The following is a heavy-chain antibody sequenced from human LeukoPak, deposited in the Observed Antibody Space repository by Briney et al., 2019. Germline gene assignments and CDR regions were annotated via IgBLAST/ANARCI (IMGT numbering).Heavy chain of an antibody. CDR3: ARSVHGYKDY. V-gene: IGHV4-61*02. CDR1: GGSISSGSYY. Sequence: SETLSLTFTVSGGSISSGSYYWSWIRQPAGKGLEWIGRIYTSGSTNYNPSLKSRVTISVDTSKNQFSLKLSSVTAADTAVYYCARSVHGYKDYWGQGTLVTVSS. J-gene: IGHJ4*02. CDR2: IYTSGST. D-gene: IGHD5-24*01.